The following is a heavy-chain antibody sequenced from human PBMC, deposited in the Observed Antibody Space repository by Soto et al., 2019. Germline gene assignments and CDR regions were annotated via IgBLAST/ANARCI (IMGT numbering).Heavy chain of an antibody. V-gene: IGHV4-59*01. CDR1: GGSTSSYY. J-gene: IGHJ5*02. Sequence: SETLSLTCTVSGGSTSSYYWSWIRQPPGKGLEWIGYIYYSGSTNYNPSLKSRVTISVDTSKNQFSLKLSSVTAADTAVYYCARSSRGHYRFDPWGQGTLVTVSS. CDR3: ARSSRGHYRFDP. CDR2: IYYSGST. D-gene: IGHD3-10*01.